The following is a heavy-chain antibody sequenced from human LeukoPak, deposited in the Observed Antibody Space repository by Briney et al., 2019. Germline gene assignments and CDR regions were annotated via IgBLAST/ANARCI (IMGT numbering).Heavy chain of an antibody. Sequence: SETLSLTCTVSGGSISSGGYYWSWIRQHPGKGLEWIGCIYYSGSTYYNPSLKSRVTISVDTSKNQFSLKLSSVTAADTAVYYCAGDASGGSDYWGQGTLVTVSS. V-gene: IGHV4-31*03. J-gene: IGHJ4*02. D-gene: IGHD2-15*01. CDR3: AGDASGGSDY. CDR2: IYYSGST. CDR1: GGSISSGGYY.